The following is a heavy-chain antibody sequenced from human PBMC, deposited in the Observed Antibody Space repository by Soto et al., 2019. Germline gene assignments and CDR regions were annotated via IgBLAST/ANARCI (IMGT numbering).Heavy chain of an antibody. J-gene: IGHJ6*02. CDR3: AKDIIWSGYPSAPVYYYGMDV. D-gene: IGHD3-3*01. Sequence: PGGSLRLSCAASGFTFSSYAMSWVRQAPGKGLEWVSAISGSGGSTYYADSVKGRFTISRDNSKNTLYLQMNSLRAEDTAVYYCAKDIIWSGYPSAPVYYYGMDVWGQGTTVTVSS. CDR2: ISGSGGST. CDR1: GFTFSSYA. V-gene: IGHV3-23*01.